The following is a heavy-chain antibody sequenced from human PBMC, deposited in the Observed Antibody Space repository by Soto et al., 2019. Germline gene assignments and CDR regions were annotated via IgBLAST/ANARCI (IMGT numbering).Heavy chain of an antibody. Sequence: PSQTLSLTCAISGDSVSSDSAAWNWIRQSPSRGLEWLGRTYYRSKWYNDYAVSVNGRITINPDTSKNHFYLQLNYVTPEDTAVYYCVRSRVFIAVAGMATYYYSGMDVWGQGTTVTVSS. CDR3: VRSRVFIAVAGMATYYYSGMDV. J-gene: IGHJ6*02. CDR2: TYYRSKWYN. V-gene: IGHV6-1*01. CDR1: GDSVSSDSAA. D-gene: IGHD6-19*01.